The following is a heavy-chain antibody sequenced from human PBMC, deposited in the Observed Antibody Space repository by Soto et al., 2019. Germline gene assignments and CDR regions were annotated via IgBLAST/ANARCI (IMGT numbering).Heavy chain of an antibody. CDR3: ARDYVGDGSGSFDY. V-gene: IGHV4-4*02. CDR1: GGSIISDNW. Sequence: QVQLQESGPGLVKPSGTLSLTCAVSGGSIISDNWCSWVLQPPGQGLEWIVEIFHSGDTNYNPSLKSRLTMSMDKSKNQLSLELSSVTAADTAVYYCARDYVGDGSGSFDYWGQGILVTVSS. D-gene: IGHD6-19*01. CDR2: IFHSGDT. J-gene: IGHJ4*02.